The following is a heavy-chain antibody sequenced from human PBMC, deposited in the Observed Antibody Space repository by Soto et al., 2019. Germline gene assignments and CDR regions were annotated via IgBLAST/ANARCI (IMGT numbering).Heavy chain of an antibody. V-gene: IGHV1-69*13. CDR1: GGTFSSYA. CDR3: ARDGPPLGPNWFDP. CDR2: IIPIFGTA. J-gene: IGHJ5*02. Sequence: GASVKVSCKASGGTFSSYAISWVRQAPGQGLEWMGGIIPIFGTANYAQKFQGRVTITADESTSTAYMELSSLRSEDTAVYYCARDGPPLGPNWFDPWGQGTLVTVSS.